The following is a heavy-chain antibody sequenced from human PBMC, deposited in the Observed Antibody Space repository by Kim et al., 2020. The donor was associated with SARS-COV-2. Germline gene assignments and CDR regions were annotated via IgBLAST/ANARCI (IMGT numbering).Heavy chain of an antibody. J-gene: IGHJ4*02. D-gene: IGHD3-10*01. V-gene: IGHV1-46*01. Sequence: NYGQKCKGRVTMTRDTSTNTLYLEMSSLRSEDTAVYCWAREPQSSGGFDFWGQGTPVTVSS. CDR3: AREPQSSGGFDF.